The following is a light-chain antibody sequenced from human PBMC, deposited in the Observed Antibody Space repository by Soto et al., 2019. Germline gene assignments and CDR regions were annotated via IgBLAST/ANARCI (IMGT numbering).Light chain of an antibody. V-gene: IGKV1-5*03. CDR3: LQYSSYWT. CDR2: KAS. CDR1: QSISSW. Sequence: DIQMTQSPSTLSASVGDRVTITCRASQSISSWLAWYQQKPGKAPNLLIYKASTLESGVPSRFSGRGSGTEFTLPINSLQPDDFATYYCLQYSSYWTFGQGTKVEIK. J-gene: IGKJ1*01.